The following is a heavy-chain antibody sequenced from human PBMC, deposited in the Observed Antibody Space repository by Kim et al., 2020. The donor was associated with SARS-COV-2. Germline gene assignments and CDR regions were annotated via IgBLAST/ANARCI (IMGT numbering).Heavy chain of an antibody. CDR3: AKGVVVKASYYYGMDV. CDR2: ISGSGGST. D-gene: IGHD2-15*01. Sequence: GGSLRLSCAASGFTFSNYAMSWVRQAPGKGLEWVSAISGSGGSTYYADSVKGRFTISRDNSKNTLYLQMNSLRAKDTAVYYCAKGVVVKASYYYGMDVWGQGTTVTVSS. V-gene: IGHV3-23*01. J-gene: IGHJ6*02. CDR1: GFTFSNYA.